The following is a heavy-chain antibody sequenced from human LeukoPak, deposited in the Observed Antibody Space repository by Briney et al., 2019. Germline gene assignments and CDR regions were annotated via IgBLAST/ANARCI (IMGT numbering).Heavy chain of an antibody. V-gene: IGHV4-34*01. CDR1: GGSFSAYY. CDR2: INHRGDT. D-gene: IGHD5-24*01. CDR3: ARGPTISETGYFDY. Sequence: PSETLSLTCAVYGGSFSAYYCSWIRQSPGKGLEWIAEINHRGDTNYNPSVKSRVSISVDTSKNQFSLKVTSLTAADTAVYYCARGPTISETGYFDYWSQGTLVTVSS. J-gene: IGHJ4*03.